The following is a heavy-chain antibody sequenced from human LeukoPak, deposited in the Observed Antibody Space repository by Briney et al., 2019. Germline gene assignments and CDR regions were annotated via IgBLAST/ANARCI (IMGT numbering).Heavy chain of an antibody. V-gene: IGHV4-39*01. CDR3: ARIAAAGTAVGLDY. CDR2: IYYSGST. CDR1: GGSIRSSSYY. J-gene: IGHJ4*02. Sequence: SETLSLTCTVSGGSIRSSSYYWGGLRRPPGTGLEGIGSIYYSGSTYYNPSLKSRVTISVDTSKNQFSLKLSSVTAADTAVYYCARIAAAGTAVGLDYWGQGTLVTVSS. D-gene: IGHD6-13*01.